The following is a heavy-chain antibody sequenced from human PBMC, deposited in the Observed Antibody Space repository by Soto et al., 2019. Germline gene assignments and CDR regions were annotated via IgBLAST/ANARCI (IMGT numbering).Heavy chain of an antibody. CDR1: GTSISGYY. Sequence: SETLSLTCTVSGTSISGYYWSWIRQPPGKGLEWIGEINHSGSTNYNPSLKSRVTISVDTSKNQFSLKLSSVTAADTAVYYCASGLMGELELFWFDPWGQGTLVTVSS. V-gene: IGHV4-34*01. D-gene: IGHD1-7*01. J-gene: IGHJ5*02. CDR2: INHSGST. CDR3: ASGLMGELELFWFDP.